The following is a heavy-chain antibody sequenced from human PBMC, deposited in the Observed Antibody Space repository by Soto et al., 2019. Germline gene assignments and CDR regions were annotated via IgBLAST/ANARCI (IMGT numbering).Heavy chain of an antibody. CDR1: GGSISSYS. J-gene: IGHJ4*02. V-gene: IGHV4-59*06. CDR2: IYYSGST. D-gene: IGHD3-10*01. Sequence: SETLSLTCTVSGGSISSYSWSWIRQPPGKGLEWIGYIYYSGSTYYIPSLKSRVTISVDTSKNHFSLKLSSVTAADTAVYYCARGIIHYYGSGSLSFEFDYWGQGTLVTVSS. CDR3: ARGIIHYYGSGSLSFEFDY.